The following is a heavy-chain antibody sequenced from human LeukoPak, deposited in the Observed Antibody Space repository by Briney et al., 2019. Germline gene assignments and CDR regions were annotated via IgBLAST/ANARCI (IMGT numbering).Heavy chain of an antibody. CDR2: IYHSGST. D-gene: IGHD6-6*01. CDR3: AREEYSSSLDY. J-gene: IGHJ4*02. CDR1: GAFSTRFY. Sequence: SEIPFPTCTVSGAFSTRFYWSWFRQPPGEGLEWIGYIYHSGSTYYNPSLKSRVTISVDRSKNQFSLKLSSVTAADTAVYYCAREEYSSSLDYWGQGTLVTVSS. V-gene: IGHV4-59*12.